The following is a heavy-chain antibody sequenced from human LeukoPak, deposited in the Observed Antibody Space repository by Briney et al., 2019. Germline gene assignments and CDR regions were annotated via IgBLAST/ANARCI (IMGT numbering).Heavy chain of an antibody. V-gene: IGHV3-7*01. CDR1: GFTFNNYW. D-gene: IGHD3-22*01. CDR2: INQRGSEK. CDR3: ARTPYYYDSSALRDAFDI. Sequence: GGSLRLSCAASGFTFNNYWMNWVRQGPGKGLEWVASINQRGSEKYYVDSVKGRFTISRDNSKNTLYLQMNSLRAEDTAVYYCARTPYYYDSSALRDAFDIWGQGTMVTVSS. J-gene: IGHJ3*02.